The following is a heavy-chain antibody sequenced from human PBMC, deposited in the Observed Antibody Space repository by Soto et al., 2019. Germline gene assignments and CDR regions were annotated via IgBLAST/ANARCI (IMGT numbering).Heavy chain of an antibody. Sequence: GGSLRLSCAASGFTFSGSAMHWVRQASGKGLEWVGRIRSKANSYATAYAASVKGRFTISRDDSKNTAYLQMNSLKTKDTAVYYCTRQWYYDIYYGMDVWGQGTTVTVSS. CDR1: GFTFSGSA. V-gene: IGHV3-73*01. CDR2: IRSKANSYAT. D-gene: IGHD3-9*01. CDR3: TRQWYYDIYYGMDV. J-gene: IGHJ6*02.